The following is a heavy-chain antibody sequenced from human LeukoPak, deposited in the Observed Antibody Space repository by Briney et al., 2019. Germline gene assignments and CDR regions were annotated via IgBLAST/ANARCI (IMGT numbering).Heavy chain of an antibody. J-gene: IGHJ4*02. V-gene: IGHV3-23*01. Sequence: GGSLRLSCAASGFTFTTNAMSWVRQAPGKGLEWVSAISGRTGATYYADSEKGRFTISRDNSKSTLYLQLDSLRAEDTAVYYCAKCGNSGCHLIDYWGQGTLVTVSS. CDR3: AKCGNSGCHLIDY. CDR1: GFTFTTNA. CDR2: ISGRTGAT. D-gene: IGHD5-12*01.